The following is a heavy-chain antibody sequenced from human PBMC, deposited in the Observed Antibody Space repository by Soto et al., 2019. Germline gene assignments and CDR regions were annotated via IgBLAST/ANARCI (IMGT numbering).Heavy chain of an antibody. Sequence: GGSLRLSCAASGFTFSSYGMHWVRQAPGKGLEWVAVISYDGSNKYYADSVKGRFTISRDNSKNTLYLQMNSLRAEDTAVYYCAKDGNYDILTGSVYFDYWGQGTLVTVSS. CDR2: ISYDGSNK. CDR3: AKDGNYDILTGSVYFDY. J-gene: IGHJ4*02. D-gene: IGHD3-9*01. CDR1: GFTFSSYG. V-gene: IGHV3-30*18.